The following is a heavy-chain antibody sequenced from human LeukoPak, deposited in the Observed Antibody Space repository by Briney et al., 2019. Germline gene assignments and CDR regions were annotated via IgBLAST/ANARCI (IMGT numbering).Heavy chain of an antibody. CDR3: SRESSVGWCELFDY. D-gene: IGHD6-19*01. CDR1: GDSVSSNSAA. Sequence: SQTLSLTCAISGDSVSSNSAAWNWIRQSPSRGLEWLGRTYYRSKWYNDYAVSVKSRITINPDTSKNQFSLQLNSVTPEDTAVYFCSRESSVGWCELFDYWGQGTLVTVSS. V-gene: IGHV6-1*01. J-gene: IGHJ4*02. CDR2: TYYRSKWYN.